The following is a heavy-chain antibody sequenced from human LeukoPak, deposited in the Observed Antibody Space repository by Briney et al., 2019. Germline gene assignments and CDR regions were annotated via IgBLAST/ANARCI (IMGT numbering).Heavy chain of an antibody. CDR2: ISPHNDNT. V-gene: IGHV1-18*01. Sequence: ASVQVSCKASGYTFTRNGITWVRQPPGQGLEWMGWISPHNDNTKYSQKLQGRVTMTTETSTNTAYMELRSLTSDDTAVYYCAGDGPRYCSGGICYSDHWGQGTLVTVSS. D-gene: IGHD2-15*01. CDR3: AGDGPRYCSGGICYSDH. CDR1: GYTFTRNG. J-gene: IGHJ4*02.